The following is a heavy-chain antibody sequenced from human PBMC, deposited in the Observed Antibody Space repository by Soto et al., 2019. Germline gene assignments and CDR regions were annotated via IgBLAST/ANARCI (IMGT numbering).Heavy chain of an antibody. CDR3: ARHQPPIFWSGYYVYPYWFDP. J-gene: IGHJ5*02. Sequence: PSETLSLTXTVSGGSISSSSYYWGWIRQPPGKGLEWIGSIYYSGSTYYNPSLKSRVTISVDTSKNQFSLKLSSVTAADTAVYYCARHQPPIFWSGYYVYPYWFDPWGQGTLVTVSS. D-gene: IGHD3-3*01. V-gene: IGHV4-39*01. CDR1: GGSISSSSYY. CDR2: IYYSGST.